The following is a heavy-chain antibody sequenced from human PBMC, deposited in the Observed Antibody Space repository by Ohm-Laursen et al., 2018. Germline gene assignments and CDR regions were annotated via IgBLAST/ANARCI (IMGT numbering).Heavy chain of an antibody. D-gene: IGHD6-6*01. CDR1: GGTFSSYA. Sequence: SVKVSCKVSGGTFSSYAISWVRQAPGQGLEWMGRIIPILGIANYARRFQGRVTITADKSTSTAYMELSSLRSEDTAVYYCARSSIAARNNWFDPWGQGTLVTVSS. CDR2: IIPILGIA. J-gene: IGHJ5*02. V-gene: IGHV1-69*04. CDR3: ARSSIAARNNWFDP.